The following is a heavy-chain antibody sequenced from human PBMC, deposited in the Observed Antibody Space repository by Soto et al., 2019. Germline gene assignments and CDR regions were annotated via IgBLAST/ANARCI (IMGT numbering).Heavy chain of an antibody. Sequence: SETLSLTCAVYGGSFSGYYWSWIRQPPGKGLEWIGEINHSGSTNYNPSLKSRVTISVDTSKNQFSLKLSSVTAADTAVYYCARTRNLYSSSWPFDYWGQGTLVTV. CDR2: INHSGST. D-gene: IGHD6-13*01. V-gene: IGHV4-34*01. CDR1: GGSFSGYY. CDR3: ARTRNLYSSSWPFDY. J-gene: IGHJ4*02.